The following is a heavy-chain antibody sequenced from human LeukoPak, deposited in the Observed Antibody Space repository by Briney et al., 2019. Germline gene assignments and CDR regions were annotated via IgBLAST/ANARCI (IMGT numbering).Heavy chain of an antibody. Sequence: GASVEVSCKASGYTFTSYDINWVRQATGQGLEWMGWMNPNSGNTGYAQKFQGRVTMTRNTSISTAYMELSSLRSEDTAVYYCARGGIYYDSSGYYPHWFDPWGQGTLVTVSS. D-gene: IGHD3-22*01. J-gene: IGHJ5*02. V-gene: IGHV1-8*01. CDR1: GYTFTSYD. CDR2: MNPNSGNT. CDR3: ARGGIYYDSSGYYPHWFDP.